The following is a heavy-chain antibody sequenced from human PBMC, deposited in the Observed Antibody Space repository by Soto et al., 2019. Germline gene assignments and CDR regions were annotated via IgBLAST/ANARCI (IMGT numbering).Heavy chain of an antibody. CDR2: IIPIFGTA. D-gene: IGHD3-3*01. CDR1: GGTFSSYA. J-gene: IGHJ5*02. V-gene: IGHV1-69*01. Sequence: QVQLVQSGAEVKKPGSSVKVSCKASGGTFSSYAISWVRQAPGQGREWMGGIIPIFGTANYAQKFQGRVTITADDSTSTAYMELSSLSSEDTAVYYCARGGITIFGVVTNWFDPWGQGTLVTVSS. CDR3: ARGGITIFGVVTNWFDP.